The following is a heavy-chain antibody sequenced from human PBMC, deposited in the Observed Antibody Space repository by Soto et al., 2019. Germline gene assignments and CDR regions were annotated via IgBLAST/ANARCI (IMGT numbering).Heavy chain of an antibody. V-gene: IGHV3-30*19. J-gene: IGHJ1*01. CDR2: TSYDGRDK. CDR1: GFTFRSYV. Sequence: QVQLVESGRGVVQPGTSLRVSCVGSGFTFRSYVIHWVRQAPGKGLEWVALTSYDGRDKYYADSVRGRFTISRDNSRNTVDLQMDSLKLEDTALYYCARWGTTGGLDVWGQGTLVSVSS. D-gene: IGHD3-16*01. CDR3: ARWGTTGGLDV.